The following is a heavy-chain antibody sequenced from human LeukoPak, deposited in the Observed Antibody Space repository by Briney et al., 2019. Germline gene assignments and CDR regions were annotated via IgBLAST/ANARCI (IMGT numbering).Heavy chain of an antibody. CDR2: IIGSGGVT. CDR3: AKVGGSSGYYEYYFDY. V-gene: IGHV3-23*01. Sequence: HPGGSLRLSCAASGFTFSSYAMSWVRQAPGKGLEWVSGIIGSGGVTHYADSVKGRFTVSRDNSKNTLYLQMNSLRAEDTAVYYCAKVGGSSGYYEYYFDYWGQGTLVTVSS. D-gene: IGHD3-22*01. CDR1: GFTFSSYA. J-gene: IGHJ4*02.